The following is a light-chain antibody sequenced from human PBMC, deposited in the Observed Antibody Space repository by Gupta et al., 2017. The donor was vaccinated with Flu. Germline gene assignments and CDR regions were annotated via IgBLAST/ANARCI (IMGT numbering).Light chain of an antibody. Sequence: EIVLTQSPGTLSLSPGERATLSCRASQTFSTGYLAWYQQKPGQAPRLLMYGTSSRATGIPDRFSGSGYGTDFTLTINIREPEDFAVYYCQQYDSSPPWTFGQGTKVEIK. V-gene: IGKV3-20*01. J-gene: IGKJ1*01. CDR1: QTFSTGY. CDR2: GTS. CDR3: QQYDSSPPWT.